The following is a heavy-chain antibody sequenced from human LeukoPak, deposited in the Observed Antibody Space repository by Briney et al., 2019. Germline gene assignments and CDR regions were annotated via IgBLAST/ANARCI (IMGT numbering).Heavy chain of an antibody. CDR1: GGSISSSSYY. D-gene: IGHD3-16*02. J-gene: IGHJ4*02. CDR2: INHSGST. Sequence: SETLSLTCTVSGGSISSSSYYWGWIRQPPGKGLEWIGEINHSGSTNYNPSLKSRVTISVDTSKNQFSLKLSSVTAADTAVYYCAGAPYYDYVWGSYPVRGIDYWGQGTLVTVSS. V-gene: IGHV4-39*07. CDR3: AGAPYYDYVWGSYPVRGIDY.